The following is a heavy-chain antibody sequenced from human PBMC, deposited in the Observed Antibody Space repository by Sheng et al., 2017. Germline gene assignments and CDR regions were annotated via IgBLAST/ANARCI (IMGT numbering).Heavy chain of an antibody. D-gene: IGHD7-27*01. CDR3: AKERATELGNIETFDI. CDR2: IDPHSGGA. Sequence: QVRLVQSGAEMRRPGASVRVSCKAPEYMFTHYYIHWVRQAPGQGLEWMGRIDPHSGGANYAQNFQGRVRLTTDTSISTAYMELRSLRSDDTAVYYCAKERATELGNIETFDIWGQGTVVTVSS. J-gene: IGHJ3*02. CDR1: EYMFTHYY. V-gene: IGHV1-2*06.